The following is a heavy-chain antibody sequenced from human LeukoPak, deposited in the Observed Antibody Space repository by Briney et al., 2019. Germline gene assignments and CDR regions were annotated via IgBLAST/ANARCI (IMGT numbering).Heavy chain of an antibody. D-gene: IGHD4-17*01. CDR1: GASFSGYY. J-gene: IGHJ4*02. V-gene: IGHV4-34*01. CDR2: INHSGSN. Sequence: PSDTLSLTCAVYGASFSGYYSGWIRHPPGKWLEWIGEINHSGSNNYNPSLKSRVTISVDKSKKHFYLKLSSVTGAVTAVYYCAGGPLRSTFDYWGQGTLVTVSS. CDR3: AGGPLRSTFDY.